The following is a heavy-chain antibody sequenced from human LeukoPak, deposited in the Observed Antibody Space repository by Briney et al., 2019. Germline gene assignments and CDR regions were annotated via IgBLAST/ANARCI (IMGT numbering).Heavy chain of an antibody. CDR3: AKVRRITIFGVVIIGGHYFDY. CDR1: GFTFSSYG. CDR2: ISGSGGST. Sequence: GGSLRLSCAASGFTFSSYGMHWVRQAPGKGLEWVSAISGSGGSTYYADSVKGRFTISRDNSKNTLYLQMNSLRAEDTAVYYCAKVRRITIFGVVIIGGHYFDYWGQGTLVTVSS. D-gene: IGHD3-3*01. J-gene: IGHJ4*02. V-gene: IGHV3-23*01.